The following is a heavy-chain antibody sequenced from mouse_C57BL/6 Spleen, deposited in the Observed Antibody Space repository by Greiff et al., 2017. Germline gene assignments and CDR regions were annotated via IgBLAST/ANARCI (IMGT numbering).Heavy chain of an antibody. J-gene: IGHJ3*01. CDR2: INPSNGGT. D-gene: IGHD2-5*01. V-gene: IGHV1-53*01. CDR3: ARWGYSNYDWFAY. CDR1: GYTFTSYW. Sequence: QVQLKQPGTELVKPGASVTLSCKASGYTFTSYWMHWVKQRPGQGLEWIGNINPSNGGTNYNEKFKSKATLTVDKSSSTAYMQLSSLTSEDSAVYYCARWGYSNYDWFAYWGQGTLVTVSA.